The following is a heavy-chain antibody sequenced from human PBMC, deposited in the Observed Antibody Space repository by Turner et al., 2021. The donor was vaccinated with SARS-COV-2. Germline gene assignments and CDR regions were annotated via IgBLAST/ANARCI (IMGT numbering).Heavy chain of an antibody. CDR1: GGSFSGFY. Sequence: QVQLQEWGAGLLKLSETLSLTCAIYGGSFSGFYWSWIRQPLGQGLEWIAEFDHSGSTNTNPSLKSRVTISVDTSKNQFSLKLSSVTAADTAVYYCARAGNCAGGSCYFDYWGQGTLVTVSS. D-gene: IGHD2-15*01. V-gene: IGHV4-34*01. J-gene: IGHJ4*02. CDR2: FDHSGST. CDR3: ARAGNCAGGSCYFDY.